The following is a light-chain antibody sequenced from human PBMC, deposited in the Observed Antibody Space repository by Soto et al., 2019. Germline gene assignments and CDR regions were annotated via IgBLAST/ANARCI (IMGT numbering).Light chain of an antibody. Sequence: QSVLTQPPSASGTPGQRVTISCSGSSSNIGSNYVYWYQQLPGTAPKLLIYRNNQRPSGVPGRFSGSKSGTSASLAISGLRSEDEADYYCAAWDDSLSGPAFGGGTKLTVL. CDR3: AAWDDSLSGPA. J-gene: IGLJ2*01. CDR2: RNN. CDR1: SSNIGSNY. V-gene: IGLV1-47*01.